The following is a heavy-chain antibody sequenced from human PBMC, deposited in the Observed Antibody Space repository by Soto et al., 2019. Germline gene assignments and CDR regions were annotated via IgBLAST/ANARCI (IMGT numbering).Heavy chain of an antibody. J-gene: IGHJ4*02. CDR2: IYYSGTT. CDR1: GYSISSSNW. Sequence: QVQLQESCRGLVKPSDTLSLTCAVSGYSISSSNWWGWIRQPPGKGLEWIGYIYYSGTTYYNPSLKSRVTMSVDTSNNQFSLKLTSVTAVDTAVYYCARREIQGPIDYWGQGTLVTVSS. CDR3: ARREIQGPIDY. D-gene: IGHD1-26*01. V-gene: IGHV4-28*01.